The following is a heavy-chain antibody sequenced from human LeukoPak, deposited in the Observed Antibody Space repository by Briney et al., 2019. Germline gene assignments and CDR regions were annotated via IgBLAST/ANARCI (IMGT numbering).Heavy chain of an antibody. D-gene: IGHD2-15*01. CDR3: ARGGVDVVVVAGLPFDI. V-gene: IGHV3-21*01. J-gene: IGHJ3*02. Sequence: PGGSLRLSCAASGFSFSSYSMNWVRQAPGKGLEWVSSISSSSSYIYYADSVKGRFTISRDNAKNSLSLQMNSLRAEDTAVYYCARGGVDVVVVAGLPFDIWGQGTMVTVSS. CDR2: ISSSSSYI. CDR1: GFSFSSYS.